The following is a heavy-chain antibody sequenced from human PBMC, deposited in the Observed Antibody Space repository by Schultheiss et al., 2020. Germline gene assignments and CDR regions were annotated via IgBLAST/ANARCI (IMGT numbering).Heavy chain of an antibody. CDR1: GGTFSSYA. D-gene: IGHD3-10*01. CDR2: IIPILGIA. J-gene: IGHJ4*02. Sequence: AVKVSCKASGGTFSSYAISWVRQAPGQGLEWMGRIIPILGIANYAQKFQGRVTMTRDTSISTAYMELSRLRSDDTAVYYCARVTMPVDYFDYWGQGTLVTVSS. CDR3: ARVTMPVDYFDY. V-gene: IGHV1-69*04.